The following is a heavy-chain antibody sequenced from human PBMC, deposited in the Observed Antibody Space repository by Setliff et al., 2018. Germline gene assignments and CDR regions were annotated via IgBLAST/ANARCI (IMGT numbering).Heavy chain of an antibody. CDR2: IYHNGNT. CDR1: GGSISPYF. V-gene: IGHV4-59*01. D-gene: IGHD2-15*01. J-gene: IGHJ4*02. CDR3: VRDRTAYSYGLDV. Sequence: PSETLSLTCTVSGGSISPYFWSWIRQPPGKGLEWIGYIYHNGNTNFNPSLKTRLTMSVDTSKNQFALNLRSVTAADTAVYYCVRDRTAYSYGLDVWGQGIQVTVSS.